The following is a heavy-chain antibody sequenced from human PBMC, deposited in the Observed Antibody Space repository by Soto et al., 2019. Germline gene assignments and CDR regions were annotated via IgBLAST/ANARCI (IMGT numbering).Heavy chain of an antibody. CDR2: ISSGSSTI. D-gene: IGHD1-26*01. J-gene: IGHJ5*02. Sequence: EVQLVESGGGLVQPGGSLRLSCAASGFTFSTHSMNWVRQTPGKGLEWISYISSGSSTIYYADSVKGRFTISRHNAKNSVYLQMNSLRAEDTAGYYCARGPMPVGAITSWGQGTLVTVSS. CDR1: GFTFSTHS. V-gene: IGHV3-48*01. CDR3: ARGPMPVGAITS.